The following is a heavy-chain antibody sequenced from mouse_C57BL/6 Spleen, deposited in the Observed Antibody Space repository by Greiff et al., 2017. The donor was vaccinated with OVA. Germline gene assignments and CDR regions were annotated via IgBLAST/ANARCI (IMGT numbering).Heavy chain of an antibody. CDR3: ARSSMVTKNFDY. Sequence: QVQLQQPGAELVKPGASVKMSCKASGYTFTSYWITWVKQRPGQGLEWLGDIYPGSGSTNYNEKFKSKATLTVDTSSSTAYMQLSSLTSEDSAVYYWARSSMVTKNFDYWGQGTTLTVSS. CDR2: IYPGSGST. CDR1: GYTFTSYW. D-gene: IGHD2-2*01. V-gene: IGHV1-55*01. J-gene: IGHJ2*01.